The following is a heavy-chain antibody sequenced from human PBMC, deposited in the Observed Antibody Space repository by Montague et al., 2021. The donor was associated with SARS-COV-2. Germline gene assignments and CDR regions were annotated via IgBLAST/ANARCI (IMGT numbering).Heavy chain of an antibody. V-gene: IGHV4-39*07. J-gene: IGHJ4*02. D-gene: IGHD3-22*01. CDR2: IYYSGST. CDR1: VGSISSNNCY. Sequence: SETLSLTCTVSVGSISSNNCYWGWIRQPPGKALEWIGSIYYSGSTYYNPSLKSRATMSVDTSENQFSLKLSSVTAADTAVYYCARDGFYYDRSGPSNFDYWGQGTLVTVSS. CDR3: ARDGFYYDRSGPSNFDY.